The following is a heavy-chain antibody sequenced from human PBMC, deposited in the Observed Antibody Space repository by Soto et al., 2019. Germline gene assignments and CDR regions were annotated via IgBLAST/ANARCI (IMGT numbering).Heavy chain of an antibody. CDR3: ARGYAVNWHTPHY. J-gene: IGHJ4*02. V-gene: IGHV4-34*01. Sequence: SSETLSLTCAVYDGSFSGFYWSWIRQPPGKGLEWIGEINHIGITNYDPSLKSRVTISVDTSKNQFSLKLNSMTAADTAVYYCARGYAVNWHTPHYWGQGTLVTVSS. CDR1: DGSFSGFY. D-gene: IGHD4-4*01. CDR2: INHIGIT.